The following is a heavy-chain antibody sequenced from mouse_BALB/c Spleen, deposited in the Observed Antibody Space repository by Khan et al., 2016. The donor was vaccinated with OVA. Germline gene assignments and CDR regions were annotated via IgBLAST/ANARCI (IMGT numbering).Heavy chain of an antibody. CDR1: GYTFTTAG. V-gene: IGHV9-4*02. J-gene: IGHJ4*01. D-gene: IGHD2-12*01. Sequence: QIQLVQSGPELKKPGETVRISCKASGYTFTTAGIQWVQKMPGKGLKWIGWINTHSGVPKYAEDFKGRFTFSLEISVNTAYLQITNLKTEDTATCVSAGGRGTNGRNDGDAMENWGKGTSVTVTT. CDR3: AGGRGTNGRNDGDAMEN. CDR2: INTHSGVP.